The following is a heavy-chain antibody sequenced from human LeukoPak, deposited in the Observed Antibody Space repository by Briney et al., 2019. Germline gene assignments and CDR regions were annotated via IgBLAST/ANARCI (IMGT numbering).Heavy chain of an antibody. J-gene: IGHJ4*01. V-gene: IGHV3-7*01. CDR1: GFTFSNYW. D-gene: IGHD3-16*01. CDR3: ARQGDDY. CDR2: IKEDGSEK. Sequence: GGTLRLSCVASGFTFSNYWMSWVRQAPGKGLECVANIKEDGSEKYYVDSVKGRFTISRDNAKNSLYLQMNSLRAEDTAVYYCARQGDDYWGHGTLVTVSS.